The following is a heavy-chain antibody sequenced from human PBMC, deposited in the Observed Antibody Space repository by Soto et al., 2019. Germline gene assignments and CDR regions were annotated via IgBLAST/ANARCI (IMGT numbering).Heavy chain of an antibody. J-gene: IGHJ6*03. D-gene: IGHD3-3*01. Sequence: ASVKVSCKASGYTFTSYGISWLLQAPGQGLEWMGWISAYNGNTNYAQKLQGRVTMTTDTSTSTAYMELRSLRSDDTAVYYCARVCGKNDFWSGYFSPGGYYMDVWGKGTTVTVSS. CDR3: ARVCGKNDFWSGYFSPGGYYMDV. CDR1: GYTFTSYG. CDR2: ISAYNGNT. V-gene: IGHV1-18*01.